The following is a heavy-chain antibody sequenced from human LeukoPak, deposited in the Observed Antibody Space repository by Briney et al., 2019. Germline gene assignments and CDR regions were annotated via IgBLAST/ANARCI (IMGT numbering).Heavy chain of an antibody. CDR2: IWYDGSNK. Sequence: GGSLRLSCAASAFTFSSYSMNWVRQAPGKGLEWVAVIWYDGSNKYYADSVKGRFTISRDNSKNTLYLQMNSLRAEDTAVYYCARGMVDTAMVTSYWGQGTLVTVSS. CDR3: ARGMVDTAMVTSY. CDR1: AFTFSSYS. J-gene: IGHJ4*02. V-gene: IGHV3-33*08. D-gene: IGHD5-18*01.